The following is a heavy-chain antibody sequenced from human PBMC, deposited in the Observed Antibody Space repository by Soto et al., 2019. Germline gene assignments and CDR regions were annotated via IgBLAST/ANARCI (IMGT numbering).Heavy chain of an antibody. Sequence: EVQLVESGGGLVQPGRSLRLSCTASGFTFRDYAMTWFRQAPGKGLEWVGLIRTEAYGGATEYAASVQGKFTISRDDSKSNVYLQMDSLKTEDTAVYYCSREHMAYCGGDCYPVYWGQGTLVSVSS. J-gene: IGHJ4*02. CDR1: GFTFRDYA. V-gene: IGHV3-49*03. D-gene: IGHD2-21*02. CDR3: SREHMAYCGGDCYPVY. CDR2: IRTEAYGGAT.